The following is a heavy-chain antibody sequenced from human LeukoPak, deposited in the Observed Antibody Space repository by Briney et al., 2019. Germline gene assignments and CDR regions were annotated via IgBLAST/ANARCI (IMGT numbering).Heavy chain of an antibody. Sequence: SETLSLICTVSGGSISSGGYYWSWIRQHPGKGLEWIGYIYYSGSTYYNPSLKSRVTISVDTSKNQFSLKLSSVTAADTAVYYCARDSPSKLSGFDYWGQGTLVTVSS. CDR3: ARDSPSKLSGFDY. D-gene: IGHD3-3*01. J-gene: IGHJ4*02. CDR1: GGSISSGGYY. CDR2: IYYSGST. V-gene: IGHV4-31*03.